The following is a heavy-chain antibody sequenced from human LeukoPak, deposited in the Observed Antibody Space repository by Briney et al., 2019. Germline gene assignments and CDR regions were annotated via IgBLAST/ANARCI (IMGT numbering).Heavy chain of an antibody. V-gene: IGHV3-23*01. D-gene: IGHD6-19*01. CDR1: GFTLSLYA. J-gene: IGHJ4*02. Sequence: GGSVRLSFAASGFTLSLYARYWVRQAPGKGLEWVSGISGIGGSTYHTDSVKGRFTISRDISKNTVYLQMNTLRAEHTAVYYCAKAMYQWLPAYWGQGTLVTVSS. CDR2: ISGIGGST. CDR3: AKAMYQWLPAY.